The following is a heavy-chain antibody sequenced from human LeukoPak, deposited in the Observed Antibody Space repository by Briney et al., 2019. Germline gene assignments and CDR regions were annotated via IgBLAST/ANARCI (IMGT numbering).Heavy chain of an antibody. CDR3: AKGGAADAGYYAMDV. J-gene: IGHJ6*02. CDR2: ISLSGGNT. V-gene: IGHV3-23*01. CDR1: GFTFNTYA. Sequence: GALRLSCAASGFTFNTYAMSWVRQAPGKGLEAVSAISLSGGNTFYADSVKGRFTISRDNSKNTLYLQMNSLRADDTAVYYCAKGGAADAGYYAMDVWGQGTTVTVSS. D-gene: IGHD6-13*01.